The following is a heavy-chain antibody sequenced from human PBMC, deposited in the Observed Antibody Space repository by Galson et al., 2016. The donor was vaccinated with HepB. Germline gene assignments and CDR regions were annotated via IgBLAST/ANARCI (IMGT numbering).Heavy chain of an antibody. V-gene: IGHV1-18*01. Sequence: SVKVSCKASGYTFTTYGISWVRQAPGQGLEWMGWITTVTGNTNYAQKFQGRVTMTTDTSTNTAYMELRSLRSDDTAVYYCARARDCYFYSMDDWGQGTTVTGSS. CDR2: ITTVTGNT. CDR1: GYTFTTYG. CDR3: ARARDCYFYSMDD. J-gene: IGHJ6*02.